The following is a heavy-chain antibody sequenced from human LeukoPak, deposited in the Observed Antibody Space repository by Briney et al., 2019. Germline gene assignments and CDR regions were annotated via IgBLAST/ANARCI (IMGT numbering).Heavy chain of an antibody. J-gene: IGHJ3*02. V-gene: IGHV5-10-1*01. CDR3: ASSIAAAGIGQNTFDI. CDR2: IDPSDLYT. Sequence: KFGESLQISCKGSGYSFSTYRISWVRQVPGKGLEWMGKIDPSDLYTDYSPSFQGHVTISADTSINTAFLEWSSLKTSDTAIYYCASSIAAAGIGQNTFDIWGQGTVVAVSS. D-gene: IGHD6-13*01. CDR1: GYSFSTYR.